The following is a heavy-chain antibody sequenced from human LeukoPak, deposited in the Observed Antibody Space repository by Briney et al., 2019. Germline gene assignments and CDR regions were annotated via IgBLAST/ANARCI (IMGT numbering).Heavy chain of an antibody. CDR1: GGSISSSSYY. CDR3: ARDNLIVGATHGDY. Sequence: PSETLSLTCTVSGGSISSSSYYWGWIRQPPGKGLEWIGSIYYSGSTYYNPSLKSRVTISVDTSKNQFSLKLSSVTAADTAVYYCARDNLIVGATHGDYWGQGTLVTVSS. J-gene: IGHJ4*02. CDR2: IYYSGST. V-gene: IGHV4-39*07. D-gene: IGHD1-26*01.